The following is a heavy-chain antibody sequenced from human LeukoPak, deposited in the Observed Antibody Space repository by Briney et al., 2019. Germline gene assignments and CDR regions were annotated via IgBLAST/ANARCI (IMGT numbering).Heavy chain of an antibody. CDR1: GGSISSYY. D-gene: IGHD4-23*01. CDR3: ARDYGGGYAFDI. Sequence: SETLSLTCTVSGGSISSYYWSWIRQPPGKGLEWIGYIYYSGSTNYNPSLKSRVTISVDTSKNQFSLKLSSVTAADTAVYYCARDYGGGYAFDIWGQGTMVTVSS. V-gene: IGHV4-59*01. J-gene: IGHJ3*02. CDR2: IYYSGST.